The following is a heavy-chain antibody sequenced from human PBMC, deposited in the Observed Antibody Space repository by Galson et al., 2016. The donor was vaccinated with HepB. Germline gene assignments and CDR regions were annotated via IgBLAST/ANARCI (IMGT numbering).Heavy chain of an antibody. CDR3: ARGKGRGGFDY. Sequence: TLSLTCAVSGGSISSGGYSWSWIRQPPGKGLEWIGYTYHTGSTYYNPSLASRVTISVDRSKNQFSLKLTSVTVADTAVYYCARGKGRGGFDYWGQGTLVTVPS. J-gene: IGHJ4*02. D-gene: IGHD3-10*01. V-gene: IGHV4-30-2*01. CDR2: TYHTGST. CDR1: GGSISSGGYS.